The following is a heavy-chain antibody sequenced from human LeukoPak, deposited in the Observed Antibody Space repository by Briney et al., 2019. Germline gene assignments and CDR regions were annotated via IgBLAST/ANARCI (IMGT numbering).Heavy chain of an antibody. CDR1: GFTFSSYS. J-gene: IGHJ4*02. CDR3: AKGRIAAAGHHY. CDR2: ISSSSSYI. Sequence: PGGSLRLSCAASGFTFSSYSMNWVRQAPGKGLEWVSSISSSSSYIYYADSVKGRFTISRDNSKNTLYLQMNSLRAEDTAVYYCAKGRIAAAGHHYWGQGTLVTVSS. V-gene: IGHV3-21*01. D-gene: IGHD6-13*01.